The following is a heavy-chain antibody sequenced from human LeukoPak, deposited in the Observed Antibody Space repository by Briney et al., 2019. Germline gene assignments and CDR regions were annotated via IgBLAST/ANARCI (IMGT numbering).Heavy chain of an antibody. Sequence: SETLSLTCSVSGGSISNFFWTWIRQPAAKGLEYIGRIYASGSTDYNPSLRSRLTLSLDTSKNQFSLRLNSVTAADTAVYYCARSARFNYFYMDVWGKGTTVTVSS. CDR3: ARSARFNYFYMDV. D-gene: IGHD5-24*01. CDR1: GGSISNFF. J-gene: IGHJ6*03. V-gene: IGHV4-4*07. CDR2: IYASGST.